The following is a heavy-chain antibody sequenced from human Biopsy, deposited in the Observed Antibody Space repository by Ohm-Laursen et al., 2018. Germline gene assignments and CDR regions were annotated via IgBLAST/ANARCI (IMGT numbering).Heavy chain of an antibody. D-gene: IGHD6-13*01. CDR3: ARTPIAIFSAGLVYRHRRHLQGMDV. V-gene: IGHV2-70*11. Sequence: PTQTLTLTIDFSGFSLSARGMCVSWIRQPPGKALEWLARIGWDDYKAYRVSLKDRLTISKATSENQVVLTMTNTDPADTGTYFCARTPIAIFSAGLVYRHRRHLQGMDVWGQGTAVTVS. CDR1: GFSLSARGMC. J-gene: IGHJ6*02. CDR2: IGWDDYK.